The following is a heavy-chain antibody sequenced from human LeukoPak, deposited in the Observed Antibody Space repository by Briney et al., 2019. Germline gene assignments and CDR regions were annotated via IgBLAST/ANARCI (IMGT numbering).Heavy chain of an antibody. J-gene: IGHJ4*02. CDR2: IIPIFGTA. CDR1: GGTFSSYA. D-gene: IGHD6-13*01. Sequence: SVKVSCKASGGTFSSYAISWVRQAPVQGLEWMGGIIPIFGTANYAQKFQGRVTITADKSTSTAYMELSSLRSEDTAVYYCAREDSGYSSSWTENYWGQGTLVTVSS. CDR3: AREDSGYSSSWTENY. V-gene: IGHV1-69*06.